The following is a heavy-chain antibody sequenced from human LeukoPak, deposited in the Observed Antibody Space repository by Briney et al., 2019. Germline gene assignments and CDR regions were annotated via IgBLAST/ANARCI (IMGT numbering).Heavy chain of an antibody. CDR1: GFTFSSYS. V-gene: IGHV3-21*01. CDR2: ISSSSSYI. D-gene: IGHD2-2*01. Sequence: GGSLRLSCAASGFTFSSYSMNWVRQAPGKGLEWVSSISSSSSYIYYADSVKGRFTISRDNAKNSLYLQINSLRAEDTAVYYCAREDIVVVPAAWDAFDIWGQGTMVTVSS. CDR3: AREDIVVVPAAWDAFDI. J-gene: IGHJ3*02.